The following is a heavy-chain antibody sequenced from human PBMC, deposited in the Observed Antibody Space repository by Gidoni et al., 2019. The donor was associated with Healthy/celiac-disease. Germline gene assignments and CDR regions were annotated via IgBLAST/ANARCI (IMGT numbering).Heavy chain of an antibody. Sequence: QVQLQALGPGLVTPSETLSLTCTVPGGSIRSYYWSWIRQPPGKGLEWIGYIYYSGSTNYNPSLKSRVTISVDTSKNQFSLKLSSVTAADTAVYYCAASRVAATVAFDPWGQGTLVTVSS. D-gene: IGHD2-15*01. CDR3: AASRVAATVAFDP. CDR1: GGSIRSYY. J-gene: IGHJ5*02. CDR2: IYYSGST. V-gene: IGHV4-59*01.